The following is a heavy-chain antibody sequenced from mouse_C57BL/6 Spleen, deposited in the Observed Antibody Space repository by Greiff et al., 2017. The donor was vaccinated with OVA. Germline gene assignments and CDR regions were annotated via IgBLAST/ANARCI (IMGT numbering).Heavy chain of an antibody. J-gene: IGHJ2*01. CDR2: IYPGSGST. D-gene: IGHD2-1*01. CDR3: AREGGNYPYYFDY. CDR1: GYTFTSYW. V-gene: IGHV1-55*01. Sequence: QVQLQQPGAELVKPGASVKMSCKASGYTFTSYWITWVKQRPGQGLEWIGDIYPGSGSTNYNEKFKSKAPLTVDTSSSTAYMQLSSLTSEDSAVYYCAREGGNYPYYFDYWGQGTTLTVSS.